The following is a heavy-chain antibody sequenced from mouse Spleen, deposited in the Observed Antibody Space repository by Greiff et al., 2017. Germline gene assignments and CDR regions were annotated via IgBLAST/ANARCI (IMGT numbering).Heavy chain of an antibody. D-gene: IGHD2-10*02. Sequence: QVQLKQPGAELVKPGASVKLSCKASGYTLTSYWMHWVKQRPGQGLEWIGMIHPNSGSTNYNEKFKSKATLTVDKSSSTAYMQLSSLTSEDSAVYYCARSKYGKYFDYWGQGTTLTVSS. V-gene: IGHV1-64*01. CDR1: GYTLTSYW. CDR3: ARSKYGKYFDY. J-gene: IGHJ2*01. CDR2: IHPNSGST.